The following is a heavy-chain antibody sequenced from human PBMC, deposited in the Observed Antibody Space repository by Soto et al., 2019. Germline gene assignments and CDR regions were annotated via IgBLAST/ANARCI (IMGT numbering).Heavy chain of an antibody. V-gene: IGHV4-34*01. J-gene: IGHJ4*02. CDR3: ARGHGRFAH. CDR1: GGSFTGYY. CDR2: INHSGFT. Sequence: LSLTCDVSGGSFTGYYWSWIRQPPGKGLEWIGEINHSGFTNYNPSLTGRVTISLDTSKSQFSLKLSSLTAADTAFYFCARGHGRFAHWGQGTLVTVS.